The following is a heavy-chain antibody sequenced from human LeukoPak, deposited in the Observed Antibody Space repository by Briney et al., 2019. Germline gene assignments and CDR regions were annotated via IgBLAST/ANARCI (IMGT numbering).Heavy chain of an antibody. D-gene: IGHD6-6*01. J-gene: IGHJ4*02. CDR1: GFAFSSNA. CDR3: VPRGYSTSSDFDY. V-gene: IGHV3-23*01. Sequence: VQPGGSLRPSCAAAGFAFSSNALSWVRQAPGEGLDWFSSISVSSTTYYADSVKGRFTMSRDNSKNTLYLHMNSLRAEDTAVYYCVPRGYSTSSDFDYWGQGTLVTVSS. CDR2: ISVSSTT.